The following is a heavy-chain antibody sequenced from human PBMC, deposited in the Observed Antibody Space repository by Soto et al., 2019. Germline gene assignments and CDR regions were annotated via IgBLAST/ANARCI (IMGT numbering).Heavy chain of an antibody. CDR1: GGTFSSYT. V-gene: IGHV1-69*02. CDR3: ARAVVVVAATRANYYYYGMDV. CDR2: IIPILGIA. Sequence: QVQLVQSGAEVKKPGSSVKVSCKASGGTFSSYTISWVRQAPGQGLEWMGRIIPILGIANYAQKFQGRVTITAAKPTSPAYMELSSLRSEETAVYYCARAVVVVAATRANYYYYGMDVWGQGTTVTVSS. J-gene: IGHJ6*02. D-gene: IGHD2-15*01.